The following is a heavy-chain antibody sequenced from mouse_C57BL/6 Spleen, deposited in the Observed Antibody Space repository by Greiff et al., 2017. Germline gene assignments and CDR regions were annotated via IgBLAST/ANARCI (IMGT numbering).Heavy chain of an antibody. CDR2: IYPGDGDT. CDR1: GYAFSSYW. CDR3: ARDYDYDDYYAMDY. Sequence: VQLVESGAELVKPGASVKISCKASGYAFSSYWMNWVKQRPGKRLEWIGQIYPGDGDTNSNGKFKGKATLTADKSSSTAYMQLSSLTSEDSAVYFCARDYDYDDYYAMDYWGQGTSVTVSS. J-gene: IGHJ4*01. D-gene: IGHD2-4*01. V-gene: IGHV1-80*01.